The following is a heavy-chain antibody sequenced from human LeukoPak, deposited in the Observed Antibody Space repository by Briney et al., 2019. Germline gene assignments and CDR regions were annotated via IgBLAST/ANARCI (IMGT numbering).Heavy chain of an antibody. Sequence: GGSLTLSCVASGFTFTDYSMNWDRQAPGKGLEWISTISSTSGHIYYADSVMGRFTISRDNAEKSLYLQMNSLRVEDTAIYYCARQSSGIAATDKIDYWGQGTLVTVSS. CDR2: ISSTSGHI. D-gene: IGHD6-13*01. CDR1: GFTFTDYS. V-gene: IGHV3-21*01. J-gene: IGHJ4*02. CDR3: ARQSSGIAATDKIDY.